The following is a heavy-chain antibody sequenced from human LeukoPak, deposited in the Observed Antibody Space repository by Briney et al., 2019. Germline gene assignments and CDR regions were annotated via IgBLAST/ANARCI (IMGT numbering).Heavy chain of an antibody. J-gene: IGHJ4*02. V-gene: IGHV1-69*02. CDR2: IIPILGIA. CDR3: ARAYGEYCGGDRYSDYYFDY. D-gene: IGHD2-21*02. CDR1: GGTFSSYT. Sequence: ASVKVSCKASGGTFSSYTISWVRQAPGQGLEWMGRIIPILGIANYAQKFQGRVTITADKSTSTAYMELSSLRSEDTAVYYCARAYGEYCGGDRYSDYYFDYWGQGTLVTVSS.